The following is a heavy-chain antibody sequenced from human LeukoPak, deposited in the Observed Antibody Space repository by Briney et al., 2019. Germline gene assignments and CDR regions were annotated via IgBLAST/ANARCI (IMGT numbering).Heavy chain of an antibody. CDR1: GFTFSSYA. CDR2: ISGSGGST. J-gene: IGHJ5*02. CDR3: AKEHDYSNYVGWFDP. V-gene: IGHV3-23*01. Sequence: GGSLRLSCAASGFTFSSYAMSWVRQAPGKGLEWVSSISGSGGSTYYADSVKGRFTISRDNSKNTLYLQMNRLRAKDTAVYYCAKEHDYSNYVGWFDPWGQGTLVTVSS. D-gene: IGHD4-11*01.